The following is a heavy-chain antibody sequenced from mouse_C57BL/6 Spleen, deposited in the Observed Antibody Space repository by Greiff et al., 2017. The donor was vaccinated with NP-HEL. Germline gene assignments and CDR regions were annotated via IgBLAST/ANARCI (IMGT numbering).Heavy chain of an antibody. CDR2: IDPSDSYT. J-gene: IGHJ2*01. CDR1: GYTFTSYW. CDR3: AYYGSSYLYFDY. Sequence: VQLQQPGAELVKPGASVKLSCKASGYTFTSYWMQWVKQRPGQGLEWIGEIDPSDSYTNYNQKFKGKATLTVDTSSSTAYMQLSSLTSEDSAVYYCAYYGSSYLYFDYWGQGTTLTVSS. D-gene: IGHD1-1*01. V-gene: IGHV1-50*01.